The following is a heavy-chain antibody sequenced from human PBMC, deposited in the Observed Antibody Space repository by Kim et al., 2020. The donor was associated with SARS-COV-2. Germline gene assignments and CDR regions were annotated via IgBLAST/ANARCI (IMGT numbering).Heavy chain of an antibody. V-gene: IGHV3-23*01. D-gene: IGHD6-19*01. Sequence: GGSLRLSCATSGFTFSMYALIWVRQAPGKGVEWVSLITGSGGSAYYADSVKGRFTISRDNSKNTLYLQINTLRAEDTAVYYCAKTSSAWTTIDYWGQGTLVTVSS. CDR2: ITGSGGSA. CDR3: AKTSSAWTTIDY. CDR1: GFTFSMYA. J-gene: IGHJ4*02.